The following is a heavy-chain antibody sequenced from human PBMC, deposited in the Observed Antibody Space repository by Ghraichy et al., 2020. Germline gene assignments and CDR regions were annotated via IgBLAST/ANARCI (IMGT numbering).Heavy chain of an antibody. D-gene: IGHD3-3*01. CDR3: AKDLTIDYYYGMDV. Sequence: GGSLRLSCAASGFTFSSYGMHWVRQAPGKGLEWVAVISYDGSNKYYADSVKGRFTISRDNSKNTLYLQMNSLRAEDTAVYYCAKDLTIDYYYGMDVWGQGTTVTVSS. V-gene: IGHV3-30*18. CDR2: ISYDGSNK. CDR1: GFTFSSYG. J-gene: IGHJ6*02.